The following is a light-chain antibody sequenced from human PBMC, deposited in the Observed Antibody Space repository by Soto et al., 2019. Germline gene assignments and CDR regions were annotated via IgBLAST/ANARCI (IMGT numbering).Light chain of an antibody. V-gene: IGKV3-11*01. CDR1: QSVSSY. CDR3: QQYGSSLST. J-gene: IGKJ1*01. Sequence: EIVLTQSPATLSLSPGERATLSCRASQSVSSYLAWYQQKPGQAPRLLIYDASNRATGISARFSGSGSGTDFTLTISSLEPEDFAVYYCQQYGSSLSTFGQGTKVDI. CDR2: DAS.